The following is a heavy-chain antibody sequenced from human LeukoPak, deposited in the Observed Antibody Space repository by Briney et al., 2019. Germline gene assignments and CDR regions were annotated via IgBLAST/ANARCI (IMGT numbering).Heavy chain of an antibody. D-gene: IGHD6-13*01. V-gene: IGHV3-30*02. Sequence: GGSLRLSCAASGFTFSSYGMHWVRQAPGKGLEWVAFIRYDGSNKYYADSVKGRFTISRDNSKNTLYLQMNSLRAEDTAVYYCARDEEQQLVPPSFDYWGQGTLVTVSS. CDR1: GFTFSSYG. CDR3: ARDEEQQLVPPSFDY. CDR2: IRYDGSNK. J-gene: IGHJ4*02.